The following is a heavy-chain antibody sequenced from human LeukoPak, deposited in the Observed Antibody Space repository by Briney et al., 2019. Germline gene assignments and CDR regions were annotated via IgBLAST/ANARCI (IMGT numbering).Heavy chain of an antibody. CDR1: GGSINNNNYY. J-gene: IGHJ6*02. D-gene: IGHD6-19*01. Sequence: ESGPGLVKPSETLSLTCTVSGGSINNNNYYWVWIRQPPGKGLEWIGSIYSGGSTYYNSSLKSRVTISVDKSKNQFSLKLSSVTAADTAVYYCARAGSSGWYKYYYGMDVWGQGTTVTVSS. CDR2: IYSGGST. V-gene: IGHV4-39*07. CDR3: ARAGSSGWYKYYYGMDV.